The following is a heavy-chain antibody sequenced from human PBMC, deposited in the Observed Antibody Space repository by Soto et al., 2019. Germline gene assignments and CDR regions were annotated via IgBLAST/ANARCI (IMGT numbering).Heavy chain of an antibody. Sequence: EASVEVSCKASGGTFSSFGIRWLRQAPGQGLEWMGGIIPIFGTANYAQKLQDRVTITADKSTSTAYMELSSLRSEDTALYYCAVVVVVDEGAFDIWGQGTMVTVSS. CDR2: IIPIFGTA. CDR1: GGTFSSFG. CDR3: AVVVVVDEGAFDI. V-gene: IGHV1-69*06. D-gene: IGHD2-15*01. J-gene: IGHJ3*02.